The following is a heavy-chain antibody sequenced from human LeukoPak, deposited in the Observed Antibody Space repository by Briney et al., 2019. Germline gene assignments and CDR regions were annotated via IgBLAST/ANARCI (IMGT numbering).Heavy chain of an antibody. CDR3: ARVGYFSSTSCYLIYYYMDV. J-gene: IGHJ6*03. D-gene: IGHD2-2*01. Sequence: GASVKVSCKASGYTFTSYGISWVRQAPGQGLDWMGWISAYNGNTNYAQKLRGRVTMTTDTSTSTAYMELRSLRSDDTAVYYCARVGYFSSTSCYLIYYYMDVGGKGTTVTVSS. CDR2: ISAYNGNT. V-gene: IGHV1-18*01. CDR1: GYTFTSYG.